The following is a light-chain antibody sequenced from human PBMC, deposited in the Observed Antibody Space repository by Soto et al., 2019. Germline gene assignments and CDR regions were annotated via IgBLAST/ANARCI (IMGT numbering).Light chain of an antibody. V-gene: IGKV3-20*01. CDR2: GAS. J-gene: IGKJ1*01. CDR1: QSVTSSY. Sequence: EIVLTQSPGTLSLSPGERATLSCRASQSVTSSYLAWYQQTPGQAPRLLIYGASTRATGIPDRFSGSGSDTDFTLTISRLEPEDFAVYYCQQDGSSPSTFGQGTKVEIK. CDR3: QQDGSSPST.